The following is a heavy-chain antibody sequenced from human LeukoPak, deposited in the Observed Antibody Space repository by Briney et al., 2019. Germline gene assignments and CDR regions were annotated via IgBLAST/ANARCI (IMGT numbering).Heavy chain of an antibody. Sequence: GASVKVSCKVSGYTLTELSMHWVRQAPGKGLEWMGGFDPEDGETIYAQKFQGRVTMTEDTSTDTAYMELSSLRSEDTAVYYCATGYCSGGSCYRWSFNFDYWGQGTLVTVSS. CDR2: FDPEDGET. CDR3: ATGYCSGGSCYRWSFNFDY. D-gene: IGHD2-15*01. J-gene: IGHJ4*02. CDR1: GYTLTELS. V-gene: IGHV1-24*01.